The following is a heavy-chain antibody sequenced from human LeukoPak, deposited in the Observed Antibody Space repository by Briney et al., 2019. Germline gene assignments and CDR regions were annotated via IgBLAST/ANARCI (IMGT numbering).Heavy chain of an antibody. J-gene: IGHJ4*02. D-gene: IGHD3-16*01. CDR3: AKPTRGRKLRTYYFDY. CDR2: ISGSGGST. CDR1: GFTFSSYG. V-gene: IGHV3-23*01. Sequence: HSGGTLRLSCAASGFTFSSYGMSWVRQAPGKGLEWVSAISGSGGSTYYADSVKGRFTISRDNSKNTLYLQMNSLRAEDTAVYYCAKPTRGRKLRTYYFDYWGQGTLVTVSS.